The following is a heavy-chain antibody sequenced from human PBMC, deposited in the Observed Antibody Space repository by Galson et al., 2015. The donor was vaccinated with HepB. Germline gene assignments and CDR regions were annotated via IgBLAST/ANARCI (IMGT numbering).Heavy chain of an antibody. J-gene: IGHJ4*02. CDR3: ARHYGSGTFDY. D-gene: IGHD3-10*01. CDR1: GFTFSSYA. CDR2: ISYDGSNK. V-gene: IGHV3-30*04. Sequence: SLRLSCAASGFTFSSYAMHWVRQAPGKGLEWVAVISYDGSNKYYADSVKGRFTISRDNSKNTLYLQMNSLRAEDTAVYYCARHYGSGTFDYWGQGTLVTVAS.